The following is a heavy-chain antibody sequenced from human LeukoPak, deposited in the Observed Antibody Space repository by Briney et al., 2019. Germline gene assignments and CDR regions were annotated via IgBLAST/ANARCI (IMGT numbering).Heavy chain of an antibody. V-gene: IGHV3-21*01. Sequence: GGSLRLSCAASEFTFSDYSMTWVRQAPGKGLEWVSSISSSSSYIYYADSVKGRFTISRDNAKNSLYLQMNSLRAEDTAVYYCARDPYGSGSYGLDYWGQGTLVTVSS. CDR2: ISSSSSYI. J-gene: IGHJ4*02. CDR3: ARDPYGSGSYGLDY. D-gene: IGHD3-10*01. CDR1: EFTFSDYS.